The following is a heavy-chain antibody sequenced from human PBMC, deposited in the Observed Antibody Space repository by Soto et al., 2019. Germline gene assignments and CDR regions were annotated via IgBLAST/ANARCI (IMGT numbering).Heavy chain of an antibody. CDR1: GFTFSSYD. V-gene: IGHV3-13*05. J-gene: IGHJ6*02. D-gene: IGHD3-22*01. Sequence: GGSLRLSCAASGFTFSSYDMHWVRQATGKRLEWVSAIGTAGDPYYPGSVKGRFTISRENAKNSLYLQMNSLRAGDTAVYYCARFGYGSSGLLYCMDVWGQGTMVTVSS. CDR2: IGTAGDP. CDR3: ARFGYGSSGLLYCMDV.